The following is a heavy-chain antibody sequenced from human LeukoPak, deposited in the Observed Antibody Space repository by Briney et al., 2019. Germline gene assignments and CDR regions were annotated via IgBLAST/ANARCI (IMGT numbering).Heavy chain of an antibody. V-gene: IGHV3-21*01. J-gene: IGHJ1*01. CDR2: ISGSSSYI. CDR3: ARDRVVVPAANGEYFQH. Sequence: PGGSLRLSRAAPGFTFSSYSMNWVRQAPGKGREGVSSISGSSSYIYYADSLKGRFTISRDNAKNSLYLQMNSLRAEDTAVYYCARDRVVVPAANGEYFQHWGQGTLVTVSS. D-gene: IGHD2-2*01. CDR1: GFTFSSYS.